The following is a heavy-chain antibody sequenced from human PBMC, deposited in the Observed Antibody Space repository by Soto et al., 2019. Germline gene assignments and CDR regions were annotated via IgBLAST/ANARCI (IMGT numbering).Heavy chain of an antibody. Sequence: GASVKVSCKASGYTFTGYYMHWVRQAPGQGLEWMGGIIPIFGTANYAQKFQGRVTITADESTSTAYMELSSLRSEDTAVYYCAGDQRNAAAAGGGGQYYYYYGMDVWGQGTTVTVSS. J-gene: IGHJ6*02. CDR2: IIPIFGTA. CDR3: AGDQRNAAAAGGGGQYYYYYGMDV. CDR1: GYTFTGYY. D-gene: IGHD6-13*01. V-gene: IGHV1-69*13.